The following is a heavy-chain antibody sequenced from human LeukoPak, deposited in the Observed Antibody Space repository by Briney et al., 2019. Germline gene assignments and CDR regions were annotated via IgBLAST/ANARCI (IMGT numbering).Heavy chain of an antibody. D-gene: IGHD3-3*01. CDR2: ISYDGSNK. Sequence: GGSLRLSCAASGFTFTSYAMHWVRQAPGKGLEWVAVISYDGSNKYYADSVKGRFTISRDNSKNTLYLQMNSLRAEDTAVYYCARDRPTYYDFWSGSSYYYMDVWGKGTTVTVSS. V-gene: IGHV3-30*14. CDR3: ARDRPTYYDFWSGSSYYYMDV. J-gene: IGHJ6*03. CDR1: GFTFTSYA.